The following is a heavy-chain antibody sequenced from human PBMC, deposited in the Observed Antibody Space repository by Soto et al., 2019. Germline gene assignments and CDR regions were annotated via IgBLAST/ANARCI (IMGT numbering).Heavy chain of an antibody. CDR2: VSGSGNSI. CDR3: GKERFTETSRFLDF. CDR1: GFTFSDYA. Sequence: GGSLRLSCAASGFTFSDYAMRWVRQAPGKGLEWVSGVSGSGNSIYYIDSVKGRFTISRDNSKNTLYLQMDSLRTEDTDMYYWGKERFTETSRFLDFWGQGTLVTVSS. V-gene: IGHV3-23*01. D-gene: IGHD4-17*01. J-gene: IGHJ4*03.